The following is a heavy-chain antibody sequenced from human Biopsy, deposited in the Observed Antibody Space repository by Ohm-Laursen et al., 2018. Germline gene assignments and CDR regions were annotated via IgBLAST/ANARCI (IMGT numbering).Heavy chain of an antibody. V-gene: IGHV3-7*01. Sequence: LRLSCAASGFTFSTHWMSWVRQAPGKGLEWVATIKKDGSEKYYVDSVKGRFTISRDNSKSSLSLQMNSLRGEDTAVYYCARAPFGSGSYSEFDYWGQGSLVTVSS. CDR2: IKKDGSEK. CDR3: ARAPFGSGSYSEFDY. J-gene: IGHJ4*02. CDR1: GFTFSTHW. D-gene: IGHD3-22*01.